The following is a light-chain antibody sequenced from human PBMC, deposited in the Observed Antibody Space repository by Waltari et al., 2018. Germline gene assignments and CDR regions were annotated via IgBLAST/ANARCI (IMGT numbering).Light chain of an antibody. CDR3: SSYRVTRLYVV. CDR1: SSDVGGYNY. CDR2: AVS. J-gene: IGLJ2*01. Sequence: QSALTQPASVSGSPGQSITISCTGTSSDVGGYNYVSWYQQYPGKAPKLMIYAVSERPSGVSNRFSGSKSGNTASLTISGLQAEDEADYYCSSYRVTRLYVVFGGGTKLTVL. V-gene: IGLV2-14*01.